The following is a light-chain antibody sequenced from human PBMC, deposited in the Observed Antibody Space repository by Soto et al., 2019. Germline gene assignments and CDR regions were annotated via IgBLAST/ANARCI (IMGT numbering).Light chain of an antibody. Sequence: DIVMTQSPDSLAVSLGESATINCKSSQTILYSSNNKNYLAWYQQKAGQPPKLLIYWASTRESGVPDRFSGSGSGTDFTLTISSLQTADVAVYYCQQYYSTPWTFGQGTKVEIK. CDR2: WAS. V-gene: IGKV4-1*01. J-gene: IGKJ1*01. CDR1: QTILYSSNNKNY. CDR3: QQYYSTPWT.